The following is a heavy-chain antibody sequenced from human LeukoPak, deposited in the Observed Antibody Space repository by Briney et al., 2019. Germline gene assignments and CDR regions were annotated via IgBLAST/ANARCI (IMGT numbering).Heavy chain of an antibody. V-gene: IGHV4-39*07. D-gene: IGHD3-22*01. CDR2: IYYSGST. CDR3: ARGTTYYYDSSGYSSRWFDP. J-gene: IGHJ5*02. CDR1: GGSISSSSYY. Sequence: SETLSLTCTVSGGSISSSSYYWGWIRQPPGKGLEWIGSIYYSGSTYYNPSLKSRVTISVDTSKNQFSLKLSSVTAADTAVYYCARGTTYYYDSSGYSSRWFDPWGQGTLVTVSS.